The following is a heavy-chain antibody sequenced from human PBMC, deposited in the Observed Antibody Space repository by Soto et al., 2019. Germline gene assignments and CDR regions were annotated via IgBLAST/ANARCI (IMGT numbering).Heavy chain of an antibody. CDR3: ARDQEYSTSGLYWFDL. J-gene: IGHJ5*02. Sequence: ASVKVSCKASGYTFTSYGITWVRQAPGQDLEWMGWISAYNGDTNYAQRLQGRVTMTTDTSTSTVYMELKSLKSDDTAVYYCARDQEYSTSGLYWFDLWGQGTLVTVSS. D-gene: IGHD6-6*01. V-gene: IGHV1-18*04. CDR2: ISAYNGDT. CDR1: GYTFTSYG.